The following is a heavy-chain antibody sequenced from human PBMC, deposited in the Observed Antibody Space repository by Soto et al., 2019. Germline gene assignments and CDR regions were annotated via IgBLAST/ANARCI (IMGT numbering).Heavy chain of an antibody. CDR2: ISGSGGSK. V-gene: IGHV3-23*01. D-gene: IGHD6-13*01. CDR1: GFTFSSYA. CDR3: AKMPGYSSSWLHFDY. J-gene: IGHJ4*02. Sequence: GGSLRLSCAASGFTFSSYAMSWVRQAPGKGLEWVSAISGSGGSKYYADSVKGRFTISRDNSKNTLYLQMNSLRAEDTAVYYCAKMPGYSSSWLHFDYWGQGTLVTVSS.